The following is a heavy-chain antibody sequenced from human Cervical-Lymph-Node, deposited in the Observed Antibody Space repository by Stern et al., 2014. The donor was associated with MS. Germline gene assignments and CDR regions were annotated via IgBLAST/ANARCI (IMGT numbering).Heavy chain of an antibody. Sequence: VQLVESGAEVKKPGASVKVSCKASGYTFTSYAMHWVRQAPGQRLEWMGWINAGNGNTKYSQKFQGRVTITRDTSASTAYMELSSLRSEDTAVYYYARDIGSGWFYYFDYWGQGTLVTVSS. J-gene: IGHJ4*02. CDR1: GYTFTSYA. CDR2: INAGNGNT. CDR3: ARDIGSGWFYYFDY. D-gene: IGHD6-19*01. V-gene: IGHV1-3*01.